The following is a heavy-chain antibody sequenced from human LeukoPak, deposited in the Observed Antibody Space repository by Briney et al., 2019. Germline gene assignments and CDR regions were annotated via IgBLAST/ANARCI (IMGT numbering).Heavy chain of an antibody. V-gene: IGHV1-18*01. CDR3: ARGGERINLVGASTYFDY. CDR1: GCTFTTFG. D-gene: IGHD1-26*01. CDR2: IWPYNGIT. J-gene: IGHJ4*02. Sequence: GASVKVSWKASGCTFTTFGVSWVRQGPGQGLECMGWIWPYNGITHNAQRVKGRVTMSAGTSRSTPWLELRSMRPDDTAVYYGARGGERINLVGASTYFDYWGQGTLVTVSS.